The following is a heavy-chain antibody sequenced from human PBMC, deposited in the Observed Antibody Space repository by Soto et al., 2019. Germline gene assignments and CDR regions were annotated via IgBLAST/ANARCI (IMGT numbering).Heavy chain of an antibody. CDR3: ARASGDSSGWYTIYYYYGMDV. V-gene: IGHV1-18*01. J-gene: IGHJ6*02. D-gene: IGHD6-19*01. Sequence: QVQLVQSGAELKKPGASVKVSCKASGYTFTSYGIIWVRQAPGQGLEWMGWISAYNGNTNYAQKLQGKVTMTTGTSKITAYMEMRSLISDDTAVYYCARASGDSSGWYTIYYYYGMDVWGQGTTVTVSS. CDR2: ISAYNGNT. CDR1: GYTFTSYG.